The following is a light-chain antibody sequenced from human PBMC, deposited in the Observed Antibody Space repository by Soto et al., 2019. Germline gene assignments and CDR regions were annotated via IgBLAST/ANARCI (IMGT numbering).Light chain of an antibody. CDR2: GAS. CDR1: QSVYSSF. V-gene: IGKV3-20*01. CDR3: QQYVSSVT. J-gene: IGKJ1*01. Sequence: EIVLTQSPGSLSLSPGERATLSCRASQSVYSSFFAWYQQKPGQAPRLLIYGASNRATGIPDRFSGSGSGTDFTLTISILEPEDFAVYYCQQYVSSVTFGQGTKVEIK.